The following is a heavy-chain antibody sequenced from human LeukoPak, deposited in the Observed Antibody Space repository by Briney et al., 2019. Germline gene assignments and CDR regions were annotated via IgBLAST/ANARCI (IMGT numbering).Heavy chain of an antibody. V-gene: IGHV4-31*03. CDR3: ARVLGGSYADWYFDL. D-gene: IGHD1-26*01. CDR2: IVYSGTA. J-gene: IGHJ2*01. CDR1: GGSISSGGYY. Sequence: PSETLSLTCTVSGGSISSGGYYWSWIRQHPGKGLEWIGYIVYSGTAYYNPSLKRRVTISVDESKNQFSLRLSSVTAADTAVYYCARVLGGSYADWYFDLWGRGTLVTVSS.